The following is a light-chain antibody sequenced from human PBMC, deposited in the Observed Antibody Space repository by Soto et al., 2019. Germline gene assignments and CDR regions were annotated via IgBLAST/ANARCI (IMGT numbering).Light chain of an antibody. V-gene: IGLV2-14*01. CDR3: SSYTSSSTLGMV. Sequence: QSVLTQPASVSGSPGQSITISCTGTSSDVGAYNSVSWYQQHPGKAPKLMIYDVSNRPSGVSNRFSGSKSGNTASLTISGLQAEDEADYYCSSYTSSSTLGMVFGGGTKLTVL. J-gene: IGLJ2*01. CDR1: SSDVGAYNS. CDR2: DVS.